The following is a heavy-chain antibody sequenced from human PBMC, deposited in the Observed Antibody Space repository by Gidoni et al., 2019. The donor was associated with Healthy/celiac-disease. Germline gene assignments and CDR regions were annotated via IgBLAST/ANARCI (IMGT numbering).Heavy chain of an antibody. J-gene: IGHJ2*01. V-gene: IGHV4-59*01. CDR3: ARGYYYLNWYFDL. D-gene: IGHD3-10*01. Sequence: QVQLQESGPGLVKPSETLSLTCTVSGGSISSYYWSWIRQPPGKGLEWIGYIYYSGSTNYNPSLKSRVTISVDTSKNQFSLKLSSVTAADTAVYYCARGYYYLNWYFDLWGRGTLVTVSS. CDR1: GGSISSYY. CDR2: IYYSGST.